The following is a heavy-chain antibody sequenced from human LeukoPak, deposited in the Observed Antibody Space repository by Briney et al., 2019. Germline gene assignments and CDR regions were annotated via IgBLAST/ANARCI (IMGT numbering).Heavy chain of an antibody. V-gene: IGHV1-2*06. CDR2: INPNSGGT. Sequence: ASVKVSCKASGYTFTSYDINWVRQATGQGLEWMGRINPNSGGTNYAQKFQGRVTMTRDTSISTAYMELSRLRSDDTAVYYCARTVTGDRIDYWGQGTLVTVSS. D-gene: IGHD4-17*01. CDR3: ARTVTGDRIDY. J-gene: IGHJ4*02. CDR1: GYTFTSYD.